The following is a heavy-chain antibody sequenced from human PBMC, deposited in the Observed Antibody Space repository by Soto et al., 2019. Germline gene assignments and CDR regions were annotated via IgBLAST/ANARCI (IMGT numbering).Heavy chain of an antibody. Sequence: QVQLQESGPGLVKPSETLSLTCTVSIGAISTYYWSWIRQPPGKGLEWIGYVYYSGYTNYNPSLKSRVTRSVATSKNQFSLKLTSVTAADTAVYYCAMGLSGHYSWEASDIWGQGTMVTVSS. CDR2: VYYSGYT. CDR1: IGAISTYY. CDR3: AMGLSGHYSWEASDI. V-gene: IGHV4-59*01. J-gene: IGHJ3*02. D-gene: IGHD4-17*01.